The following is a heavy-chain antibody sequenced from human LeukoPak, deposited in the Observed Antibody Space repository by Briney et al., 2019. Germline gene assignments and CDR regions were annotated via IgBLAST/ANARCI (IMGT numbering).Heavy chain of an antibody. CDR2: IRSSDGAI. Sequence: GGSLRLSCAASGFTFRLXXXXXVRQAPGKGLEWVSYIRSSDGAIAXADSVKGRFTISRDDAKNSLYLQMNSLRDEDTAVYYCARDRDWAFDYWGQGTLITVSS. J-gene: IGHJ4*02. CDR1: GFTFRLXX. D-gene: IGHD3-9*01. V-gene: IGHV3-48*02. CDR3: ARDRDWAFDY.